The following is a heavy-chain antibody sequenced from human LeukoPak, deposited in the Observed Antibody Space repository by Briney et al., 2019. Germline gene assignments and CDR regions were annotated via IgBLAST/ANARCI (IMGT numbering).Heavy chain of an antibody. CDR1: GFTFSGYW. CDR3: ARRRGSYSVDY. CDR2: IKQDGSEI. J-gene: IGHJ4*02. D-gene: IGHD1-26*01. V-gene: IGHV3-7*03. Sequence: GGSLRLSCAASGFTFSGYWMSWVRQAPGKELEWVASIKQDGSEIHYVDSVKGRFTISRDNAKNSLYLQMNSLRAEDTAVYYCARRRGSYSVDYWGQGTLVTVSS.